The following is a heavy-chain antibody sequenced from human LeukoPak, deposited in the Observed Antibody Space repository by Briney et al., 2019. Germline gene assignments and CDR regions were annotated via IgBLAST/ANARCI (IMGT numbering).Heavy chain of an antibody. CDR2: IYYSGST. Sequence: SGTLSLTCTVSGGSISSGDYYWSWIRQPPGKGLEWIGYIYYSGSTYYNPSLKSRVTISVDTSKNQFSLKLSSVTAADTAVYYCARAPGATDLGGWFDPWGQGTLSPSPQ. V-gene: IGHV4-30-4*01. D-gene: IGHD1-26*01. CDR1: GGSISSGDYY. J-gene: IGHJ5*02. CDR3: ARAPGATDLGGWFDP.